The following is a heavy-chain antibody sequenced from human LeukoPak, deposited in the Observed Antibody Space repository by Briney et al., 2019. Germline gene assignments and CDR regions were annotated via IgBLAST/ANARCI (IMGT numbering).Heavy chain of an antibody. D-gene: IGHD1-26*01. CDR1: GNSFINSW. Sequence: GESLKISCKGSGNSFINSWIGWVRQMSGQGLEWMGFIYPGDSNTRYSPSFQGQVTISVDKSISTAYLHWSSLKASDTAMYYCARPVGAGSYYYGMDVWGQGTTVTVSS. CDR2: IYPGDSNT. CDR3: ARPVGAGSYYYGMDV. V-gene: IGHV5-51*01. J-gene: IGHJ6*02.